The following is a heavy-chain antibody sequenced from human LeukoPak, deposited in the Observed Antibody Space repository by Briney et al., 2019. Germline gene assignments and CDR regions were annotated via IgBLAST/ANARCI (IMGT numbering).Heavy chain of an antibody. J-gene: IGHJ1*01. Sequence: SVKVSCKASGGTFSSYAISWVRQAPGQGLEWMGGIIPIFGTANYAEKFRGRVTITADESTSTAYMELNRLKSGDTAVYYCARDSSEFRSLIPHWGQGTLVTVSS. CDR1: GGTFSSYA. CDR3: ARDSSEFRSLIPH. CDR2: IIPIFGTA. D-gene: IGHD2-21*01. V-gene: IGHV1-69*13.